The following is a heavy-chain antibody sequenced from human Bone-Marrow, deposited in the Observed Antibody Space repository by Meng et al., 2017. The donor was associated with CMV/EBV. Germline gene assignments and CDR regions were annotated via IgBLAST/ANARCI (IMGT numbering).Heavy chain of an antibody. CDR2: IRYDGGKK. D-gene: IGHD6-13*01. CDR3: ARDPIAATSYGMDV. CDR1: GLTLSSYG. V-gene: IGHV3-30*02. J-gene: IGHJ6*02. Sequence: GESLKISCAASGLTLSSYGIHWVRQAPGKGLEWVAFIRYDGGKKEYVDSVKGRFTISRDNSKNTVNLQMNSLRAEDTAVYYCARDPIAATSYGMDVCGQGTTVAVSS.